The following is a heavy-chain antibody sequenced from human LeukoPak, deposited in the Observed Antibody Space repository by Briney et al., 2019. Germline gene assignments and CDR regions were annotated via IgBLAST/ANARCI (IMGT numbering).Heavy chain of an antibody. V-gene: IGHV3-30*02. CDR2: IRYDGSNK. CDR1: GFTFSSYG. Sequence: PGGSLRLSCAASGFTFSSYGMHWVRQAPGKGLEWVAFIRYDGSNKYYADSVKGRFTISRDNSKNTLYLQMNSLRAEDTAVNYCAKGVRTIAAAGIDYWGQGTLVTVSS. D-gene: IGHD6-13*01. CDR3: AKGVRTIAAAGIDY. J-gene: IGHJ4*02.